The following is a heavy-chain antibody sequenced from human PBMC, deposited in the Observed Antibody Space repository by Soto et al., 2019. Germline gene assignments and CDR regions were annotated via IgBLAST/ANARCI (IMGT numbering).Heavy chain of an antibody. V-gene: IGHV4-59*08. D-gene: IGHD3-9*01. Sequence: QVQLQESGPGLVKPSETLSLTCTVSGGSISNYYWSWIRQPPGKGLEYIGYIYYSGSTNYNPSLKSRVTISVDTSKNQCSLKLNSVTAADTAVYYCARHRTGLDSWGQGTLVTVSS. CDR2: IYYSGST. CDR1: GGSISNYY. J-gene: IGHJ4*02. CDR3: ARHRTGLDS.